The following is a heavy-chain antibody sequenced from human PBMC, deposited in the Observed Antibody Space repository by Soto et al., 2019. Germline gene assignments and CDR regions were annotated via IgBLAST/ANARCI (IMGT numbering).Heavy chain of an antibody. CDR2: IDDTGST. Sequence: SETLSLSCTVAGGSRSSSDGNWIRQAPGKGLEWIGYIDDTGSTNYNPSLKSRVTLSVDPSNNQYSLKLSSVPAADTAVYYCARGVLEWLLRDSYYYYMAVWAKGPTVPASS. CDR1: GGSRSSSD. D-gene: IGHD3-3*01. V-gene: IGHV4-59*01. J-gene: IGHJ6*03. CDR3: ARGVLEWLLRDSYYYYMAV.